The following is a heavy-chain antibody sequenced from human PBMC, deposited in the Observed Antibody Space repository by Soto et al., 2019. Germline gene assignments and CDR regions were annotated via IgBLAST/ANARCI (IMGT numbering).Heavy chain of an antibody. CDR1: GDSLSSYD. CDR2: LYYGRSA. D-gene: IGHD6-13*01. V-gene: IGHV4-59*01. CDR3: ARGSHSGYSSSWYLNYYGMDV. Sequence: PSETLSLTCAVSGDSLSSYDCMWFRQPPGKGLESIGYLYYGRSANYNPSLKSRVTLSVDTSTNQCSLTLSSVTAADTAVYYCARGSHSGYSSSWYLNYYGMDVWGQGTTVT. J-gene: IGHJ6*02.